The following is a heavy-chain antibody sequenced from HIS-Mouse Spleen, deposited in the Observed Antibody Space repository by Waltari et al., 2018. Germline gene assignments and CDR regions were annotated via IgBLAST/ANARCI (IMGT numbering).Heavy chain of an antibody. D-gene: IGHD7-27*01. V-gene: IGHV4-34*01. Sequence: QVQLQQWGAGLLKPSETLSLTCAVYGGSFSGYYWSWIRQPPGKGLEWIGEINHSGSTNSNPSLKSRVTISVDTSKTQFSLKLSSVTAADTAVYYCARVRTGDPSYWYFDLWGRGTLVTVSS. CDR2: INHSGST. CDR3: ARVRTGDPSYWYFDL. J-gene: IGHJ2*01. CDR1: GGSFSGYY.